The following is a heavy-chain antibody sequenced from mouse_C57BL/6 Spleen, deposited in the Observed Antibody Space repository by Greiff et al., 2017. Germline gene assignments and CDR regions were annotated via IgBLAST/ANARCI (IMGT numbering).Heavy chain of an antibody. V-gene: IGHV14-1*01. D-gene: IGHD2-5*01. J-gene: IGHJ3*01. CDR2: IDPEDGDT. Sequence: VQLQQSGAELVRPGASVKLSCTASGFNIKDYYMHWVKQRPEQGLGGIGRIDPEDGDTEYAPKFQGKATMSADTSSNTAYLQLSSLTSEDTAVYYCTTTPYYSNWFAYWGQGTLVTVSA. CDR1: GFNIKDYY. CDR3: TTTPYYSNWFAY.